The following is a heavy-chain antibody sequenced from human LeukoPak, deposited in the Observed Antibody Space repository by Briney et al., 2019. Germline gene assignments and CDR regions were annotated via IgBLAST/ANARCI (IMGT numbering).Heavy chain of an antibody. V-gene: IGHV4-4*02. J-gene: IGHJ4*02. Sequence: SETLSPTCGVSGGSVINTNWWTWVRQPPGKGLEWIGEVHLDGRTNYNPSLESRITMSVDVSENQVSLKLTAVTAADTAVYYCAREGGFYRPLDYSGQGTLVTVSS. CDR2: VHLDGRT. D-gene: IGHD3-3*01. CDR1: GGSVINTNW. CDR3: AREGGFYRPLDY.